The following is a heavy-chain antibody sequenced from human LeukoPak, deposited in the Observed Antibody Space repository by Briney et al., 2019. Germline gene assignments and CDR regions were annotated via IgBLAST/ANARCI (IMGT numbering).Heavy chain of an antibody. CDR3: ATGGWPGIAAAGEV. Sequence: GGSLRLSCAASGFTFSSYGMHWVRQAPGKGLEWVAFIRYDGSNKYYADSVKGRFTISRDNSKNTLYLQMNSLRSEDTAVYYCATGGWPGIAAAGEVWGQGTLVTVSS. D-gene: IGHD6-13*01. J-gene: IGHJ4*02. V-gene: IGHV3-30*02. CDR2: IRYDGSNK. CDR1: GFTFSSYG.